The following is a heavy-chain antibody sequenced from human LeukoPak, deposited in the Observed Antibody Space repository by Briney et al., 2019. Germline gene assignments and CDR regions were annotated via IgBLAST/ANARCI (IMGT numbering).Heavy chain of an antibody. CDR2: IGSSGANI. CDR1: GFTFSSYA. J-gene: IGHJ4*02. Sequence: PGGSLRLSCAASGFTFSSYAMSWVRQAPGKGLEWVSSIGSSGANIYYADSVKGRFTISRDNSKNSLYLQMDSLRADDTAVYYCARYSGSYYYPPAWDLWGQGTLVTVSS. CDR3: ARYSGSYYYPPAWDL. V-gene: IGHV3-23*01. D-gene: IGHD1-26*01.